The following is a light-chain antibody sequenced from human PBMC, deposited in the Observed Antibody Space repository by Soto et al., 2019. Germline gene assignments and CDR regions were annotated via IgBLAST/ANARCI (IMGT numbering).Light chain of an antibody. V-gene: IGLV2-11*01. Sequence: QSVLTQPRSLSGSPGQSVTISCTGTSSDVGAYNYVSWYQQHPGKAPKPMIYAVTSRPSGVPDHFSGSKSGNTASLTISGLQAEDEADYYCCSYAGSYTWVFGGGTK. CDR3: CSYAGSYTWV. CDR2: AVT. CDR1: SSDVGAYNY. J-gene: IGLJ3*02.